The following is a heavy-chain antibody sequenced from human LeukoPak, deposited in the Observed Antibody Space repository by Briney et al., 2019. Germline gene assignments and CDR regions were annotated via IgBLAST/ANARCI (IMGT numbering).Heavy chain of an antibody. CDR3: ATRAEVYYYGSGSYYGMDV. J-gene: IGHJ6*02. Sequence: GGSLRLSCAASGFTVSSNYMSWVRQTPGKGLEWVSLIYSDGTTYYADSVKGRFTTSRDNSKNTLYLQMDSLRAEDTAVYFCATRAEVYYYGSGSYYGMDVWGQGTTVTVSS. V-gene: IGHV3-66*01. CDR2: IYSDGTT. D-gene: IGHD3-10*01. CDR1: GFTVSSNY.